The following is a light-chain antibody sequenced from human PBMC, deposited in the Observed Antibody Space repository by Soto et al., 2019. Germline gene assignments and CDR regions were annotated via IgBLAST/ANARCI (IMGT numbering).Light chain of an antibody. CDR2: GAS. Sequence: SPATLSVSPGEGATLSCRSSQSVSSNLAWYQQKPGQAPRLLIYGASTRATGIPARFSGSGSGTEFTLTISSLQSEDFAVCYCQQYNNWRPITFGQGTRLEIK. V-gene: IGKV3-15*01. J-gene: IGKJ5*01. CDR3: QQYNNWRPIT. CDR1: QSVSSN.